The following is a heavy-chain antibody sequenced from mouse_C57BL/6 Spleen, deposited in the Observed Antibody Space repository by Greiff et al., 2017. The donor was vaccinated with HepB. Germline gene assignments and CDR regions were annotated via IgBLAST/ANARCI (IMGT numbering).Heavy chain of an antibody. CDR3: ARGYYSNGGFDY. D-gene: IGHD2-5*01. V-gene: IGHV1-82*01. Sequence: VQLQQSGPELVKPGASVKISCKASGYAFSSSWMNWVKQRPGKGLEWIGRIYPGDGDTNYNGKFKGKATLTADKSSSTAYMQLSSLTSEDSAVYFCARGYYSNGGFDYWGQGTTLTVSS. J-gene: IGHJ2*01. CDR1: GYAFSSSW. CDR2: IYPGDGDT.